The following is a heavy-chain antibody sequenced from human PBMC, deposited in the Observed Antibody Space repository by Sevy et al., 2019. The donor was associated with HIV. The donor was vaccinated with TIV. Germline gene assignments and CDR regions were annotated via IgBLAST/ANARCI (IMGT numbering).Heavy chain of an antibody. CDR3: ARQVIAPLDIVATITYYYYGMDV. CDR1: GGSISSSSYY. Sequence: GSLRLSCTVSGGSISSSSYYWGWIRQPPGKGLEWIGSIYYSGSTYYNPSLKGRVTIYVDTSKNQFSLKLSSETAADAAVYYCARQVIAPLDIVATITYYYYGMDVWGQETTVTVSS. J-gene: IGHJ6*02. D-gene: IGHD5-12*01. CDR2: IYYSGST. V-gene: IGHV4-39*01.